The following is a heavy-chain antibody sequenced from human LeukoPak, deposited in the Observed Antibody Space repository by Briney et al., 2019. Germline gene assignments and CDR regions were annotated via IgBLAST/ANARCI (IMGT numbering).Heavy chain of an antibody. CDR2: ISYDGSNK. CDR1: GFTFSSYG. V-gene: IGHV3-30*18. Sequence: PGRSLRLSCAASGFTFSSYGMHWVRQAPGKGLEWVAVISYDGSNKYYADSVKGRFTISRDNSKNTLYLQMNSLRAEDTAVYYCAKGVKDPLLWFGELFFGAFDIWGQGTMVTVSS. CDR3: AKGVKDPLLWFGELFFGAFDI. D-gene: IGHD3-10*01. J-gene: IGHJ3*02.